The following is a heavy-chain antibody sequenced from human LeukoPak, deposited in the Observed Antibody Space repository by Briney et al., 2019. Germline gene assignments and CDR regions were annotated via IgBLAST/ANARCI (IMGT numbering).Heavy chain of an antibody. Sequence: GGSLRLYCAASGFTFSSYAMSWVRQAPGKGLEWVPTLTGSGATTYYADSVKGRFTISRDNSKNTLYLQMNSLRAEDTAVYYCAKDYFLIDYWGQGTLVTVSS. J-gene: IGHJ4*02. CDR1: GFTFSSYA. CDR2: LTGSGATT. D-gene: IGHD2/OR15-2a*01. V-gene: IGHV3-23*01. CDR3: AKDYFLIDY.